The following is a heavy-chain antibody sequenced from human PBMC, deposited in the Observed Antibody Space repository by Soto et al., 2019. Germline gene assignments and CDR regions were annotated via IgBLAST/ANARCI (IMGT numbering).Heavy chain of an antibody. CDR2: IYSSGST. Sequence: QLQLQESGPGLVKPSETLSLTCTVSGGSISSSSYYWGWIRQPPGKGLEWIGSIYSSGSTYYNPSIKCRVTITVDTSKNQFSLKLSSVTAADTAVYYCARHPIMTRPYFDYWGQGTLVTVSS. CDR3: ARHPIMTRPYFDY. J-gene: IGHJ4*02. V-gene: IGHV4-39*01. D-gene: IGHD3-16*01. CDR1: GGSISSSSYY.